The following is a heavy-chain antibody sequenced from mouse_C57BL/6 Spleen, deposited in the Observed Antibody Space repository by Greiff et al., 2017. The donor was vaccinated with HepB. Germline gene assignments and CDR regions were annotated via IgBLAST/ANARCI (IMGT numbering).Heavy chain of an antibody. D-gene: IGHD3-3*01. CDR2: ISSGSSTI. V-gene: IGHV5-17*01. Sequence: EVKLMESGGGLVKPGGSLKLSCAASGFTFSDYGMHWVRQAPEKGLEWVAYISSGSSTIYYADTVKGRFTISRDNAKNTLFLQMTSLRSEDTAMYYCAREDKKGFAYWGQGTLVTVSA. CDR3: AREDKKGFAY. J-gene: IGHJ3*01. CDR1: GFTFSDYG.